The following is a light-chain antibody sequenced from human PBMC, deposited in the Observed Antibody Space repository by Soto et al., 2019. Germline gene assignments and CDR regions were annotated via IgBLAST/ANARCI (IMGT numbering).Light chain of an antibody. CDR1: SSDVGGYNY. J-gene: IGLJ1*01. CDR2: EVS. V-gene: IGLV2-14*01. Sequence: QSVLTEPASVSVYPGQSITISCTGTSSDVGGYNYVSWYQQHPGKAPKLMIYEVSNRTSGVSNRFSGSKSGNTASPTISGLQAEDEADYYCSSYTSSSTLYVFGTGTKVTVL. CDR3: SSYTSSSTLYV.